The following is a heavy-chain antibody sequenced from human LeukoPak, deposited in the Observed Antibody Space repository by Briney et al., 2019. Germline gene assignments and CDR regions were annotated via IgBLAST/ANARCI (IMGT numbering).Heavy chain of an antibody. CDR3: AASTYQPQNYYYYYYMDV. Sequence: SETLSLTCAVYGGSFSGYYWSWIRQPPGKGLEWIGEINHSGSTNYNPSLKSRVTISVDTSKNQFSLKLSSVTAADTAVYYCAASTYQPQNYYYYYYMDVWGKGTTVTISS. V-gene: IGHV4-34*01. CDR2: INHSGST. J-gene: IGHJ6*03. D-gene: IGHD2-2*01. CDR1: GGSFSGYY.